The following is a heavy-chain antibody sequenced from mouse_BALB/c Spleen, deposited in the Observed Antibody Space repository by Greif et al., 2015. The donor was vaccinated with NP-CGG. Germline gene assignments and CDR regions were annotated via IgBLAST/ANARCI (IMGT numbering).Heavy chain of an antibody. CDR1: GYTFTDYN. V-gene: IGHV1S29*02. J-gene: IGHJ3*01. D-gene: IGHD1-1*01. CDR3: ARGRGISVEAWFAY. Sequence: SGPALVKPGASVKISCKASGYTFTDYNMHWVKQSHGKSLEWIGYIYPYNGGTGYNQKFKNKATLTVDNSSSTAYMELRSLTSEDSAVYYCARGRGISVEAWFAYWGQGTLVTVSA. CDR2: IYPYNGGT.